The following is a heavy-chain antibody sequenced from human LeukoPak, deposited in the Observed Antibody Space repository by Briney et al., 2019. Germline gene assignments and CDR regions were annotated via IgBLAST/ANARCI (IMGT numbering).Heavy chain of an antibody. V-gene: IGHV3-15*05. CDR3: TTDQFTWDLLPWRVGS. CDR2: VKSKTDDGTT. J-gene: IGHJ4*02. Sequence: GGSLRLSCAASGFTFSDAWMSWVRQAPGKGREWVGRVKSKTDDGTTDYAPPAKGRFKISSDDATTTLYLQMNSLQLEDTAVYYCTTDQFTWDLLPWRVGSWGQGPLVSVSS. D-gene: IGHD1-26*01. CDR1: GFTFSDAW.